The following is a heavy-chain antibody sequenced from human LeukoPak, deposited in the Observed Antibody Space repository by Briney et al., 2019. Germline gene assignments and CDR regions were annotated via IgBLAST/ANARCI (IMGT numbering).Heavy chain of an antibody. D-gene: IGHD6-13*01. Sequence: PETLSLTCTVSGDSISSYYWSWIRQPPGKGLEWIGYIYYSGGTNYNPSLKSRVTILVDTSKNQFSLKLSSVTAADTAVYYCARHLGIAAAGDYWGQGTLVTVSS. J-gene: IGHJ4*02. CDR2: IYYSGGT. CDR3: ARHLGIAAAGDY. V-gene: IGHV4-59*08. CDR1: GDSISSYY.